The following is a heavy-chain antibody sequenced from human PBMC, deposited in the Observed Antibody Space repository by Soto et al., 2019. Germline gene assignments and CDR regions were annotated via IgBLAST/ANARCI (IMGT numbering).Heavy chain of an antibody. CDR3: LRDQGTV. Sequence: SETLSLTCAVYGGSFSGYYWSWIRQPPGKGLEWIGEINHSGSTNYNPSLKSRVTISVDTSKNQFSLKLTSVTAADTAMYYCLRDQGTVWGQGTLVTVSS. D-gene: IGHD4-4*01. V-gene: IGHV4-34*01. J-gene: IGHJ4*02. CDR2: INHSGST. CDR1: GGSFSGYY.